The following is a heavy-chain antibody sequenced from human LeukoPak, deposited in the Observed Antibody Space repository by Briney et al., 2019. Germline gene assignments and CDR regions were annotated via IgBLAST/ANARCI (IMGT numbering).Heavy chain of an antibody. CDR2: IGDSGSTT. D-gene: IGHD2-2*01. J-gene: IGHJ3*02. V-gene: IGHV3-23*01. Sequence: PGGPLRLSCAAFGFTFSIYAMSWVRQAPGKGLEWVSSIGDSGSTTYYADSVKGRFTISRENSKNTLYLQMNSLRAEDTALYYCAKVRGSGTFAALDIWGQGTMVTVSS. CDR1: GFTFSIYA. CDR3: AKVRGSGTFAALDI.